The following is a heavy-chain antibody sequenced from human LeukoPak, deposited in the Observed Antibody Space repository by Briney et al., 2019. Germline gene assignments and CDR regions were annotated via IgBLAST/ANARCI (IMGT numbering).Heavy chain of an antibody. CDR3: ASHPIYGSGSYPFDY. CDR2: INSDGSST. CDR1: GFTFSSYW. V-gene: IGHV3-74*01. Sequence: GGSLRLSCAASGFTFSSYWMHWVRQAPGKGLVWVSRINSDGSSTSYVDSVKGRFTISRDNAKNTLYLQMNSLRAEDTAAYYCASHPIYGSGSYPFDYWGQGTLVTVSS. J-gene: IGHJ4*02. D-gene: IGHD3-10*01.